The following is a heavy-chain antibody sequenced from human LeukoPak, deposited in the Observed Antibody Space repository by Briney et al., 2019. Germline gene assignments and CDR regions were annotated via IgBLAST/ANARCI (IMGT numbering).Heavy chain of an antibody. V-gene: IGHV3-15*01. CDR2: IKSKTDGGTT. Sequence: GGSLRLSCAASGFTFSNAWMSWVRQAPGKGLEWGGRIKSKTDGGTTDYAAPVKGRFTISRDDSKNTLYLQMNSLKTEDTAVYYCTTGGYNWNYGRDSWGQGTLVTVSS. CDR1: GFTFSNAW. J-gene: IGHJ5*01. D-gene: IGHD1-7*01. CDR3: TTGGYNWNYGRDS.